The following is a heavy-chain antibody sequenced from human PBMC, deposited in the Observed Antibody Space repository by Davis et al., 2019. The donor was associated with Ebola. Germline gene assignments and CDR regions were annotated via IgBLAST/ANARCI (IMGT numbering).Heavy chain of an antibody. D-gene: IGHD2-15*01. Sequence: GESLKIPCAASGFTFSGSAMHWVRQASGKGLEWVGRIRSKANSYATAYAASVKGRFTISRDDSKNTAYLQMNSLKTEDTAVYYCTRGCSGGSCHGDYWGQGTLVTVSS. CDR3: TRGCSGGSCHGDY. CDR1: GFTFSGSA. J-gene: IGHJ4*02. V-gene: IGHV3-73*01. CDR2: IRSKANSYAT.